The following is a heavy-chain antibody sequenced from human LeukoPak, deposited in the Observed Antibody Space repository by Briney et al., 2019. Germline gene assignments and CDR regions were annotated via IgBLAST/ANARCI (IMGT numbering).Heavy chain of an antibody. J-gene: IGHJ4*02. CDR1: GGSISSYY. D-gene: IGHD6-13*01. CDR3: ARMGPAAAGIID. Sequence: SETLSLTCTVSGGSISSYYWSWIRQPPGKGLEWIGYIYYSGSTNYNPSPKSRVTISVDRSKNQFSLKLSSVTAADTAVYYCARMGPAAAGIIDWGQGTLVTVSS. CDR2: IYYSGST. V-gene: IGHV4-59*08.